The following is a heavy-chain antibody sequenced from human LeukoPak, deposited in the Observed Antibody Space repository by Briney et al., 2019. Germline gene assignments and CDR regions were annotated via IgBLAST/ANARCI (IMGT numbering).Heavy chain of an antibody. CDR1: GYSISSGYY. J-gene: IGHJ4*02. Sequence: SETLSLTCTVSGYSISSGYYWGWIRQPPGKGLEWIGGIYHSGSTYYNPSLKSRVTISRDTSKNQFSLKLTSVTTADTAVYYCARAGGVKTAALDLDYWGQGTLVTVSS. CDR3: ARAGGVKTAALDLDY. CDR2: IYHSGST. V-gene: IGHV4-38-2*02. D-gene: IGHD6-25*01.